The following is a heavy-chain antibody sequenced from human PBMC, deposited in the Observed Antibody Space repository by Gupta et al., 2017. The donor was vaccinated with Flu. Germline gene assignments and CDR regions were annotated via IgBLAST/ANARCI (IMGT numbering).Heavy chain of an antibody. V-gene: IGHV3-53*01. D-gene: IGHD3-3*01. J-gene: IGHJ4*02. Sequence: FSVSSNYRSWVRQARGKGLEWVSVIYSGGSTQYADSVRGRFTISLDDSKNALYLKMNALRDEDTAVYYGARDESREPAFFYWGQGTVVTVSS. CDR3: ARDESREPAFFY. CDR2: IYSGGST. CDR1: FSVSSNY.